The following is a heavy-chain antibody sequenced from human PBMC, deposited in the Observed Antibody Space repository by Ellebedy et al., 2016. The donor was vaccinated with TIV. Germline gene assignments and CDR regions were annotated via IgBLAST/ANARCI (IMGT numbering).Heavy chain of an antibody. Sequence: GESLKISCAASGFTFSSYAMSWVRQAPGKGLEWVSAISGSGGSTYYADSVKGRFTISRDNSKNTLYLQMNSLRAEDTAVYYCAAPSLYYDFWSGPVWGQGTTVTVSS. J-gene: IGHJ6*02. V-gene: IGHV3-23*01. CDR2: ISGSGGST. CDR3: AAPSLYYDFWSGPV. D-gene: IGHD3-3*01. CDR1: GFTFSSYA.